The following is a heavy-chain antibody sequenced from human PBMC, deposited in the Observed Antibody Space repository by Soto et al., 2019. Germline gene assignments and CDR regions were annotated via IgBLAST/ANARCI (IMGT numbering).Heavy chain of an antibody. V-gene: IGHV6-1*01. J-gene: IGHJ4*02. CDR3: AREEYSSSARPPYYFDY. Sequence: SQTLSLTCAISGDSVSSNSAAWNWIRQSPSRGLEWLGRTYYRSKWYNDYAVSVKSRITINPDTSKNQFSLQLNSVTPGDTAVYYCAREEYSSSARPPYYFDYWGQGTLVTVSS. CDR2: TYYRSKWYN. CDR1: GDSVSSNSAA. D-gene: IGHD6-6*01.